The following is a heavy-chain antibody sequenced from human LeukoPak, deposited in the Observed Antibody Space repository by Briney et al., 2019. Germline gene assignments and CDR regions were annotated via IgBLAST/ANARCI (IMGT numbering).Heavy chain of an antibody. D-gene: IGHD4-17*01. CDR1: GSSFTSYW. CDR3: ARQAGDYGDHAFDI. Sequence: GGSLEISCQGAGSSFTSYWIGGVRQVPGKGREGMGIIYPGDSDTRYSPSCEGKVTISADKYISPAYLPWSTLTASDTAIYYCARQAGDYGDHAFDIWGQGTMVTVSS. CDR2: IYPGDSDT. V-gene: IGHV5-51*01. J-gene: IGHJ3*02.